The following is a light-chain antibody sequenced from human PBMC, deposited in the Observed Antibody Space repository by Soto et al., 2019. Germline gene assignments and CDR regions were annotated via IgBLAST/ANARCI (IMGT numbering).Light chain of an antibody. CDR1: QDLSNY. CDR3: HQYYSYVYT. Sequence: DIQMTQSPSSLSASVGYRVTITCQASQDLSNYLNWYQQKPGKAPKLLIYDASNLQSGVQSRFSGSGSATEFTLTISSLQPDDFATYYCHQYYSYVYTFGRGPRWIS. J-gene: IGKJ2*01. CDR2: DAS. V-gene: IGKV1-16*01.